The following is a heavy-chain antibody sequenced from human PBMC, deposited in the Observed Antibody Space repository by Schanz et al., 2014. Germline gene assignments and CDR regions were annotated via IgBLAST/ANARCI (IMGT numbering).Heavy chain of an antibody. CDR2: ISHDGSNK. CDR3: VKGGTNTLDS. J-gene: IGHJ4*02. Sequence: QVHLVESGGGVVRPGGSLRLSCAASRFTFNAYDMYWIRQAPGKGLEWVALISHDGSNKNSADSVKGRFTISRDNSKNTLDLQMNILRGDHTAIYYCVKGGTNTLDSWGQGTLVTVSS. CDR1: RFTFNAYD. V-gene: IGHV3-30*18.